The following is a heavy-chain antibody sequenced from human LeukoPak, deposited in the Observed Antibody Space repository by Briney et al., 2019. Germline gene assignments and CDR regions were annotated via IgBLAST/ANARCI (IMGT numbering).Heavy chain of an antibody. J-gene: IGHJ4*02. CDR2: IYSGGST. V-gene: IGHV3-66*01. Sequence: GSLRLSCAASGFTFSSYAMSWVRQAPGKGLEWVSVIYSGGSTYYADSVKGRFTISRDNSKNTLYLQMNSLRAEDTAVYYCATGQQLGFDYWGQGTLVTVSS. CDR1: GFTFSSYA. CDR3: ATGQQLGFDY. D-gene: IGHD6-13*01.